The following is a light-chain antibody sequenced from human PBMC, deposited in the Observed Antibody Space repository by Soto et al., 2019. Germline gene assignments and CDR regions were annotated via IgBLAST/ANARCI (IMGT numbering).Light chain of an antibody. J-gene: IGKJ1*01. CDR2: GAS. CDR1: QSVNSNY. CDR3: HQYGTSFRT. V-gene: IGKV3-20*01. Sequence: EIVLTQSPGTVSLSPGERATLSCRASQSVNSNYLAWYQQRPGQAPRLLIYGASNRASGIPDRFRGSGSGTDFTLTISRLEPEDFALYYCHQYGTSFRTFGQGTKVDIK.